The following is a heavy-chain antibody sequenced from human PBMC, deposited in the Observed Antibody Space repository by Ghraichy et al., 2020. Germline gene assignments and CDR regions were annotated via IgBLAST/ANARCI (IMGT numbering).Heavy chain of an antibody. Sequence: GGSLRLSCGASGFTFSSYSMNWVRQAPGKGLEWVSYISSSSSTIYYADSVKGRFTISRDNAKNSLYLQMNSLRDEDTAVYSCARGKQKEWELLDYYYYYMDVWGQGTTVTVSS. CDR2: ISSSSSTI. D-gene: IGHD1-26*01. V-gene: IGHV3-48*02. CDR1: GFTFSSYS. J-gene: IGHJ6*02. CDR3: ARGKQKEWELLDYYYYYMDV.